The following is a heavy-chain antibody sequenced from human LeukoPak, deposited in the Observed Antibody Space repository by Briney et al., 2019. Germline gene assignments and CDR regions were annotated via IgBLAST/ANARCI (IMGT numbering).Heavy chain of an antibody. CDR2: ISAYNGNT. Sequence: ASVTVSCTASVYTFTSYGISWVRQAPGQGLEGMGWISAYNGNTNYAQKLQGRVTMTTDTSTSTAYMELRSLRSDDTAVYYCARDLPSSGSYLYWGQGTLVTVSS. V-gene: IGHV1-18*01. D-gene: IGHD1-26*01. CDR3: ARDLPSSGSYLY. J-gene: IGHJ4*02. CDR1: VYTFTSYG.